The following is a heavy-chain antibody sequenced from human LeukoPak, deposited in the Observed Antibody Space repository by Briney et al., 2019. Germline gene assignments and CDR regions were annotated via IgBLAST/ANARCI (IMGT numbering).Heavy chain of an antibody. V-gene: IGHV4-59*01. CDR1: GGSISSYY. J-gene: IGHJ4*02. CDR2: IYYSGST. Sequence: SETLSLTCTVSGGSISSYYWSWIRQPPGKGLEWIGYIYYSGSTNYNPSLKSRVTISVDTSKNQFSLKLSSVTAADTAVYYCARQVSGSYWDYFDYWGQGTLVTVSS. D-gene: IGHD1-26*01. CDR3: ARQVSGSYWDYFDY.